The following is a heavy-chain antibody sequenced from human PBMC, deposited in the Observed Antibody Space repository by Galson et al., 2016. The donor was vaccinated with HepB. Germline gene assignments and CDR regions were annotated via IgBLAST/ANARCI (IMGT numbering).Heavy chain of an antibody. Sequence: TLSLTCTVSGGSISSGGYHWGWIRQHPGKGLEWIGYIFYSGSTYYNPSLQSRLSISVDTSKNQFSLKLSSVTAADTAMYYCARGSHYYGSGSYCHWFDPWGQGTLVTVSS. CDR2: IFYSGST. D-gene: IGHD3-10*01. CDR1: GGSISSGGYH. J-gene: IGHJ5*02. CDR3: ARGSHYYGSGSYCHWFDP. V-gene: IGHV4-31*03.